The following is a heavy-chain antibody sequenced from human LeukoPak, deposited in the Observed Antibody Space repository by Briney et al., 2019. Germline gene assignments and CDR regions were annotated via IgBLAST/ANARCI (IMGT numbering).Heavy chain of an antibody. Sequence: GASVKVSCKASGYTFTSYYMHWVRQAPGQGLEWMGIINPSGGSTSYAQKFQGRVTMTRDTSTSTVYMELSSLRSEDTAVYYCASIVVVAATQDVFDYWGQGTLVTVSS. V-gene: IGHV1-46*01. D-gene: IGHD2-15*01. CDR2: INPSGGST. CDR3: ASIVVVAATQDVFDY. CDR1: GYTFTSYY. J-gene: IGHJ4*02.